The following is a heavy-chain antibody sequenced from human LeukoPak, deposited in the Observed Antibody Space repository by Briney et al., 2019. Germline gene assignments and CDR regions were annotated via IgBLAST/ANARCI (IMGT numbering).Heavy chain of an antibody. CDR2: IYPGDSDT. CDR1: GYSFTSYW. D-gene: IGHD2-15*01. CDR3: ARLVGAHSLHVPFDP. Sequence: GESLKISCKGPGYSFTSYWIGWVRQMPGKGLEWMGIIYPGDSDTRYSPSFQGQVTISADKSISTAYLQWSSLKASDTAMYYCARLVGAHSLHVPFDPWGQGTLVTVSS. V-gene: IGHV5-51*01. J-gene: IGHJ5*02.